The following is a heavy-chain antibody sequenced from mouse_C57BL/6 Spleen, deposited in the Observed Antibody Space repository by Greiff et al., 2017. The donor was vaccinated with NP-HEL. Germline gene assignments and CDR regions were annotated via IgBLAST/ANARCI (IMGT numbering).Heavy chain of an antibody. D-gene: IGHD1-1*01. CDR1: GYTFTEYT. CDR3: TRHEEYYGRSYSYYFDY. CDR2: FYPGSGSI. J-gene: IGHJ2*01. Sequence: QVQLKESGAELVKPGASVKLSCKASGYTFTEYTIHWVKQRSGQGLEWIGWFYPGSGSIKYNEKFKDKATLTADKSSSTVYMELSRLTSEDSAIYFCTRHEEYYGRSYSYYFDYWGQGTTLTVSS. V-gene: IGHV1-62-2*01.